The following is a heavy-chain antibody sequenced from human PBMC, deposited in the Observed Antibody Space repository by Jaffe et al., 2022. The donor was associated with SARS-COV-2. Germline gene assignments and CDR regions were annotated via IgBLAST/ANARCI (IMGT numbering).Heavy chain of an antibody. D-gene: IGHD3-10*01. CDR2: IKEDGSEK. J-gene: IGHJ6*03. V-gene: IGHV3-7*01. CDR1: AFTFRSYW. CDR3: ARSPGIKDGSGSIWSNFNFYYYYMDV. Sequence: EVQLVESGGGLVQPGGSLRLSCVASAFTFRSYWMSWVRQAPGKGLEWVANIKEDGSEKYYVDSVKGRFTISRDNAKNSLYLQMDSLRAEDTAVYYCARSPGIKDGSGSIWSNFNFYYYYMDVWGKGTRVTVSS.